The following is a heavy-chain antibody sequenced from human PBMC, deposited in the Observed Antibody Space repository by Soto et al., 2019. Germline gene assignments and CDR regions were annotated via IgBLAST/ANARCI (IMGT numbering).Heavy chain of an antibody. CDR3: ARRHSATWLFDY. V-gene: IGHV4-39*01. J-gene: IGHJ4*02. D-gene: IGHD3-9*01. CDR2: IYSGGST. Sequence: SETLSLTXAVSGGAISGRSNYWGWIRQPPGKGLEYIGSIYSGGSTYYNPSLKSRVTLSVDATQNQFSLRLTSVTAADTAVYYCARRHSATWLFDYWGLGTLVTVSS. CDR1: GGAISGRSNY.